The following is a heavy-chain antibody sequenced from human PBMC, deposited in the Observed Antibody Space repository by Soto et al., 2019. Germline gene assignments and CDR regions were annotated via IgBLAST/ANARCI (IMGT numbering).Heavy chain of an antibody. CDR2: INVGNGNT. D-gene: IGHD1-26*01. J-gene: IGHJ3*02. Sequence: GASVKVSCKASGYTFTSYAMHWVRQAPGQRLEWMGWINVGNGNTKYSQKFQGRVTITRDTSASTAYLELRSLRSDDTAVYYCARVGGIAGHDAFDSWGQGTMVTVAS. CDR3: ARVGGIAGHDAFDS. V-gene: IGHV1-3*01. CDR1: GYTFTSYA.